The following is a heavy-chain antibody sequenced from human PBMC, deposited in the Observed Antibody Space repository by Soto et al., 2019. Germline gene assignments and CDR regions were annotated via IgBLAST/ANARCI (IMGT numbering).Heavy chain of an antibody. CDR1: GTDINSGGFT. CDR3: ARGRAPQNYFDSSGSSYPLYFDY. Sequence: SVSLSRTCSLSGTDINSGGFTWTCSRQRAGQGLECFGYISHSGSTDYNPSLKSRVTMSVDTSKNQFSLKVTSVTAADTAVYYCARGRAPQNYFDSSGSSYPLYFDYWGPGILLTVS. V-gene: IGHV4-61*08. J-gene: IGHJ4*02. D-gene: IGHD3-22*01. CDR2: ISHSGST.